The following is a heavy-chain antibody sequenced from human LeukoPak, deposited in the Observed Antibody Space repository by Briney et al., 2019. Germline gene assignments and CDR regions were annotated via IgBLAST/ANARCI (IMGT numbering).Heavy chain of an antibody. CDR3: ARGHTILTH. CDR1: GFTFSDSS. D-gene: IGHD5-24*01. V-gene: IGHV3-11*05. Sequence: EGSLRLSCAASGFTFSDSSMSWIRQAPGKGLEWVSYISSGSSDTNYAGSVKGRFTISRDNAKSSLYLQMSSLRAEDTAVYYCARGHTILTHWGQGTLVTVSS. J-gene: IGHJ4*02. CDR2: ISSGSSDT.